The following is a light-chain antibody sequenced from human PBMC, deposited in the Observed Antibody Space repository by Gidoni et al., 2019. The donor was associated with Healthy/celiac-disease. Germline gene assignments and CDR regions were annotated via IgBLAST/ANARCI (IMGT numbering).Light chain of an antibody. CDR2: AAS. Sequence: SQLTQSPSSRSASVGDRVTITCRARQGISSYLAWYQQKPGQAPKLLIYAASTLQSGVPSRFSGCGSGTDFTLTISSLQPDDFATYYCQQLNSYPTFGGGTKVEIK. V-gene: IGKV1-9*01. CDR3: QQLNSYPT. CDR1: QGISSY. J-gene: IGKJ4*01.